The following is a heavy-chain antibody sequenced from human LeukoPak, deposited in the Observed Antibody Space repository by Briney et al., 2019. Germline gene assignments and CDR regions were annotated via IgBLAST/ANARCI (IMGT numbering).Heavy chain of an antibody. CDR2: IDGDGSST. D-gene: IGHD1-26*01. J-gene: IGHJ4*02. CDR3: ARSIVGAAFDY. CDR1: GFTFSNYW. Sequence: GGSLRLSCAASGFTFSNYWMHWVRQAPGKGLVWVSRIDGDGSSTSYADSVKGRFTISRDNAKNTLYLQMTSLRAEDTAVYYCARSIVGAAFDYWGQGTLVTVSS. V-gene: IGHV3-74*01.